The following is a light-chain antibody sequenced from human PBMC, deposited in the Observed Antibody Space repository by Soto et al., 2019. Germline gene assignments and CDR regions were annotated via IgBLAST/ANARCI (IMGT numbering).Light chain of an antibody. CDR2: DAS. CDR3: QQANSFPLS. CDR1: QGIRSW. J-gene: IGKJ4*01. Sequence: DIQITQSPASLSSFLLDIVSITCRVSQGIRSWLAWCQEKPGKAPKLLIYDASTLQSGVPSSFSGSVSGTDFTLTINSLQPEDFATYYCQQANSFPLSFGGGTKVDIK. V-gene: IGKV1-12*01.